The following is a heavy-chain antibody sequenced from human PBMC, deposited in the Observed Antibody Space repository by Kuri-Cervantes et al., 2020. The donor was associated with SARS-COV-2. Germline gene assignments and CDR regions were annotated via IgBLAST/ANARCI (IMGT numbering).Heavy chain of an antibody. Sequence: GGSLRLSCAASGFTFSSYWMSWVRQAPGKGLEWVANIKQDGSEKYYVDSVKGRFTISRDNSKNTLYLQMNSLRAEDTAVYYCAKESSWLRFDPWGQGTLVTVSS. CDR1: GFTFSSYW. CDR3: AKESSWLRFDP. CDR2: IKQDGSEK. D-gene: IGHD6-19*01. V-gene: IGHV3-7*03. J-gene: IGHJ5*02.